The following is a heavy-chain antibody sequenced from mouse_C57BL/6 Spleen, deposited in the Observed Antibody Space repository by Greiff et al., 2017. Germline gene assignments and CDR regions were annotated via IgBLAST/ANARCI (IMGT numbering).Heavy chain of an antibody. V-gene: IGHV5-9*01. CDR3: ARQYYSKPFDY. CDR2: ISGGGGNT. CDR1: GFTFSSYT. Sequence: EVKVVESGGGLVKPGGSLKLSCAASGFTFSSYTMSWVRQTPEKRLEWVATISGGGGNTYYPDSVKGRFTISRDNAKNTLYLQMSSLRSEDTALYYCARQYYSKPFDYWGQGTTLTVSS. D-gene: IGHD2-5*01. J-gene: IGHJ2*01.